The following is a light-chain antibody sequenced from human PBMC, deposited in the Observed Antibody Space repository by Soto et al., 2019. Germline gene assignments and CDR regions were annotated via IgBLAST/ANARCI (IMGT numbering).Light chain of an antibody. Sequence: DIVMTQSPLSLPVTPGEPASISCRSSQTLLHSNGYNYLDWYLQKPGQSPQLLIYLGSSRASGVPDRFSGSGSGTYFTLRISRVEAEDVGVYYCMQVLQAPMYTFGQGTKLEIK. CDR3: MQVLQAPMYT. V-gene: IGKV2-28*01. J-gene: IGKJ2*01. CDR2: LGS. CDR1: QTLLHSNGYNY.